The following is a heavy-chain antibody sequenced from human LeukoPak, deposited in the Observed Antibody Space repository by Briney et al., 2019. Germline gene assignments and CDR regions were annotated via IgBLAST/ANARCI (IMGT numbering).Heavy chain of an antibody. V-gene: IGHV3-33*01. Sequence: GGSLRLSCAASGFTFSSYGMHWVRQAPGKGLEWVAVIWYDGSNKYYVDSVKGRFTISRDNSNNPLYLQMNSLRAEDTAVYYCARDQNEGYGDYFYYFDYWGQGTLVTVSS. CDR2: IWYDGSNK. CDR3: ARDQNEGYGDYFYYFDY. CDR1: GFTFSSYG. J-gene: IGHJ4*02. D-gene: IGHD4-17*01.